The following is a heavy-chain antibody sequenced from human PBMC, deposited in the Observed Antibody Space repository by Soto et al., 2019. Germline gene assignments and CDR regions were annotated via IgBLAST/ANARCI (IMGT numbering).Heavy chain of an antibody. D-gene: IGHD3-9*01. CDR1: GFTFSSYA. V-gene: IGHV3-23*01. Sequence: EVQLLESGGGLVQPGGSLRLSCAASGFTFSSYAMSWVRQAPGKGLEWVSAISGSGGSTYYADSVKGRFTISRDNSKNTLYLQMNSLRAEDTAVYYCAKDVDRILTGYYKDNWFDPWGQGTLVTVSS. J-gene: IGHJ5*02. CDR3: AKDVDRILTGYYKDNWFDP. CDR2: ISGSGGST.